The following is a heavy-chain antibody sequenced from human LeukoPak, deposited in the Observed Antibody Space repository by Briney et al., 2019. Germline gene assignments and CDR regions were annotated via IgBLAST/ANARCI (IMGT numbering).Heavy chain of an antibody. CDR1: GFTFSSYG. V-gene: IGHV3-30*02. CDR3: ATGKWELVSYWFDP. Sequence: GGSLRLSCAASGFTFSSYGMHWVRQAPGKGLEGVAFIRYDGSNKYYADSVKGRFTISRDNSKNTLYLQVKSLRSEDTAVYYCATGKWELVSYWFDPWGQGTLVTVSS. J-gene: IGHJ5*02. CDR2: IRYDGSNK. D-gene: IGHD1-26*01.